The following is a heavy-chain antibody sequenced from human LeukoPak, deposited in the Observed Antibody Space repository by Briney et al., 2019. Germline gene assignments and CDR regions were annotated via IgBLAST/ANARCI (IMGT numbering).Heavy chain of an antibody. D-gene: IGHD6-13*01. CDR3: AKDPGYSSSWSYLEY. Sequence: GGSLRLSCAASGFTFSSYGMHWVRQAPGKGLEWVAVISYDGSNKYYADSVKGRFTISRDNSKNTLYLQMNSLRAEDTAVYYCAKDPGYSSSWSYLEYWGQGTLATVSS. CDR2: ISYDGSNK. J-gene: IGHJ4*02. V-gene: IGHV3-30*18. CDR1: GFTFSSYG.